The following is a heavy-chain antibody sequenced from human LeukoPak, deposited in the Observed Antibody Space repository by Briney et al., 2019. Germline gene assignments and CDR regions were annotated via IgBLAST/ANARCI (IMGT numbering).Heavy chain of an antibody. D-gene: IGHD3-10*01. Sequence: PSETLSLTCTVSGGSISSYYWNWIRQPPGKGLEWIGHIYNSGSTNYNPSLKSRVTISVDTSKNQFSLKLSSVTAADTAVYYCARDGSGSYYNWFDPWGQGTLVNVSP. CDR1: GGSISSYY. CDR2: IYNSGST. J-gene: IGHJ5*02. V-gene: IGHV4-59*01. CDR3: ARDGSGSYYNWFDP.